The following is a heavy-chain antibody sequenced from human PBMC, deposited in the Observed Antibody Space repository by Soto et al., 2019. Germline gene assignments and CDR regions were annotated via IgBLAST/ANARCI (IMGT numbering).Heavy chain of an antibody. CDR2: IIPILGIA. Sequence: SVKVSCKASGGTFRSYNISWVRRAPGQGLEWMGRIIPILGIANYAQKFQGRVTITADKSTSTAYMELSSLRSEDTAVYYCARDSTFHDAFDIWGQGTMVTVSS. CDR3: ARDSTFHDAFDI. CDR1: GGTFRSYN. J-gene: IGHJ3*02. D-gene: IGHD2-21*01. V-gene: IGHV1-69*02.